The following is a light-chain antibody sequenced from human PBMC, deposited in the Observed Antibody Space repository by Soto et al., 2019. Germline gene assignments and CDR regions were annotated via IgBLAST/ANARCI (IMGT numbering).Light chain of an antibody. CDR2: DAS. CDR3: QYYYESSP. Sequence: EFVLTQSPGTLSLSPGERATPSCRASQTVRNNYLAWYQQKPGQAPRLLIYDASSRATGIPDRFSGGGSGTDFTLTISRLEPEDFAVYYCQYYYESSPFGRGTKVDI. J-gene: IGKJ4*01. V-gene: IGKV3-20*01. CDR1: QTVRNNY.